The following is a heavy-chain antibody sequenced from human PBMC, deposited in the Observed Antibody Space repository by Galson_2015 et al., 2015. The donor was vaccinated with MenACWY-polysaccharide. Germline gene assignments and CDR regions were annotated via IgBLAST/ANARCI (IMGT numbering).Heavy chain of an antibody. Sequence: LVKVSCKASGYTFASYAMNWVRQAPGQGLEWMGWINTNTGNPTYAQGFTGRFVFSLDTSVSTAYLQISSLKAEDTAVYYCARDGNSGSSDFDYWGQGTLVTVSS. CDR2: INTNTGNP. J-gene: IGHJ4*02. V-gene: IGHV7-4-1*02. D-gene: IGHD1-26*01. CDR1: GYTFASYA. CDR3: ARDGNSGSSDFDY.